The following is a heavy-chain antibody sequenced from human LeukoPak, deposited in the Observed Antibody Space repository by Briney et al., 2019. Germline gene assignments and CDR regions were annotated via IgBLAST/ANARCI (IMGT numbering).Heavy chain of an antibody. D-gene: IGHD2-15*01. J-gene: IGHJ4*02. CDR2: ISSSSGYI. V-gene: IGHV3-21*01. Sequence: GGSLRLSCAASGFTFSSYSMNWVRQAPGKGLEWVSFISSSSGYIIYADSVKGRFTISRDNAKNSLYLQMNSLRAEHTAVYYCAREPLGYCSGGTCYSVFDYWGQGRLVTVPS. CDR1: GFTFSSYS. CDR3: AREPLGYCSGGTCYSVFDY.